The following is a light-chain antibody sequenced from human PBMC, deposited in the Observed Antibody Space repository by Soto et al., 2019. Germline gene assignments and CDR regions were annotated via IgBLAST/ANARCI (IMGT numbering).Light chain of an antibody. J-gene: IGKJ4*01. CDR2: DAS. CDR1: QSVSSY. CDR3: QQRSNGPLT. V-gene: IGKV3-11*01. Sequence: EIVLTQSPATLSLSPGERATLSCRASQSVSSYLAWYQQKPGQAPRLLIYDASNRATGIPARFSGSGSGTDFTLTIRSLEPEDFAVYYCQQRSNGPLTFGGGTKVEIK.